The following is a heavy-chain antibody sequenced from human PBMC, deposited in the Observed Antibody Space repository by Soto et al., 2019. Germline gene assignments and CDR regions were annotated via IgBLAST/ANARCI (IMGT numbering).Heavy chain of an antibody. D-gene: IGHD1-7*01. J-gene: IGHJ6*02. CDR3: ARDGTYNWNYDSYYRMDV. Sequence: SVKVSCKASGGTFSRHAIRPVRLALGQRQAWMGGITPIFGTANYAQKIKDRVTITADESTSTAYMELSSLRSEDTAVYYCARDGTYNWNYDSYYRMDVWGQGSTVTASS. V-gene: IGHV1-69*13. CDR1: GGTFSRHA. CDR2: ITPIFGTA.